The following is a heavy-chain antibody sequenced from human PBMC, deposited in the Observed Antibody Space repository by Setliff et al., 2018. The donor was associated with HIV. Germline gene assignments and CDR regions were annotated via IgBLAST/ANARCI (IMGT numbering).Heavy chain of an antibody. J-gene: IGHJ3*01. CDR2: IYSSGTT. V-gene: IGHV4-61*09. Sequence: PSETLSLTCKVSGDSITGGSYYWSWIRQPAGKSLEWIGHIYSSGTTDYNPSLKRRVSISLDRPRNQVSLKLTSVTAADTALYYCASVLFHLGWLSTTHDAFDVWGPGTLVTVSS. D-gene: IGHD3-3*01. CDR1: GDSITGGSYY. CDR3: ASVLFHLGWLSTTHDAFDV.